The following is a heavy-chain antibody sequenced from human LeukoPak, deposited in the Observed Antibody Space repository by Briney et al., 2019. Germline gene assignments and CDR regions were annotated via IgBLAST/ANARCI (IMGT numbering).Heavy chain of an antibody. CDR2: ISAYNGNT. V-gene: IGHV1-18*01. CDR1: GYTFTSYG. J-gene: IGHJ6*02. Sequence: ASVKVSCKASGYTFTSYGISWVRQAPGQGLEWMGWISAYNGNTNYAQKLQGRVTMTTDTPTSTAYMELRSLRSDDTAVYYCAISGYYDSSGYYRPDGMDVWGQGTTVTVSS. CDR3: AISGYYDSSGYYRPDGMDV. D-gene: IGHD3-22*01.